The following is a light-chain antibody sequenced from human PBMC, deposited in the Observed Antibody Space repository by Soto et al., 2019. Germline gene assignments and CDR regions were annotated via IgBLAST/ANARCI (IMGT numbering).Light chain of an antibody. CDR2: AAS. CDR3: QKYNSAPWT. CDR1: QGISNY. J-gene: IGKJ1*01. Sequence: DIQISQSPSALSTSVGDRVTITCRASQGISNYLAWYQQKPGKVPKLLIYAASTLQSGVPSRFSGSGSGTDFTLTISSLQPEDVATYYCQKYNSAPWTFGQGTKVDIK. V-gene: IGKV1-27*01.